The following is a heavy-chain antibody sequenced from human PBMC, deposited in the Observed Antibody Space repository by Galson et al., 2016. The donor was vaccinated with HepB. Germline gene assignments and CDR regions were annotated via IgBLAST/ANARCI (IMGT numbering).Heavy chain of an antibody. Sequence: SLRLSCAASGFIFNSYDMYWVRQPIGKGLEWVSTIGTAGDTSYAASVKGRFTVSRENAKNSLSLQMDDLRTGDTAVYYCGRVGWGGWSYYYGVDVWGPGTTVIVSS. CDR3: GRVGWGGWSYYYGVDV. V-gene: IGHV3-13*04. CDR1: GFIFNSYD. D-gene: IGHD2-15*01. J-gene: IGHJ6*02. CDR2: IGTAGDT.